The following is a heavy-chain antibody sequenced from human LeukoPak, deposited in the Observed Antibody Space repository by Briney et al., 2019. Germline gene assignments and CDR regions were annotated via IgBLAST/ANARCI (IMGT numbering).Heavy chain of an antibody. Sequence: SETLSLTCTVSGGSISHTSFYWGWIRQPPGKGLEWIGTIAYSGTTYYNPSLKSPVTISVDTSKNHLSLTLNSVTAAETAVYYCARAEVDSSGSWYRCFGVKCCDPWGQGTLVTVSS. CDR1: GGSISHTSFY. D-gene: IGHD6-13*01. CDR3: ARAEVDSSGSWYRCFGVKCCDP. V-gene: IGHV4-39*02. J-gene: IGHJ5*02. CDR2: IAYSGTT.